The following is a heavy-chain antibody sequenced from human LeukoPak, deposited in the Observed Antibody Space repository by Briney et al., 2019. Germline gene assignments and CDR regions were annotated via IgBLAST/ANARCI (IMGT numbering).Heavy chain of an antibody. CDR3: ARVFYQIAAAGPFDY. CDR1: GFTFSNYA. V-gene: IGHV3-21*01. D-gene: IGHD6-13*01. Sequence: GGYLRLSCAASGFTFSNYAMNWVRQAPGKGLEWVSAISSSAASIYYADSVKGRFTISRDNAKNSLYLQMNSLRAEDTAVYYCARVFYQIAAAGPFDYWGQGTLVTVSS. CDR2: ISSSAASI. J-gene: IGHJ4*02.